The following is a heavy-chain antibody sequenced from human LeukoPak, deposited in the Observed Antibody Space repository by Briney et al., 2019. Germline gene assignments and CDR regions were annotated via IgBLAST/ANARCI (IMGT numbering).Heavy chain of an antibody. CDR1: GFTFSSYA. D-gene: IGHD2-15*01. V-gene: IGHV3-23*01. J-gene: IGHJ4*02. CDR2: ISGSGGST. Sequence: GGSLRLSCAASGFTFSSYAMSWVRQAPGKGLEWASAISGSGGSTYYADSVKGRFTISRDNSKNTLYLQMNSLRAEDTAVYYCAKGGYCSGGSCYGEVSPPDYWGQGTLVTVSS. CDR3: AKGGYCSGGSCYGEVSPPDY.